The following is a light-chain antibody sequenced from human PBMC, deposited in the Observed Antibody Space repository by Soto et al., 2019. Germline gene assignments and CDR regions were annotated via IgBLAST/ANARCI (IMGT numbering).Light chain of an antibody. J-gene: IGKJ1*01. CDR3: QQYSDWPPM. V-gene: IGKV3-15*01. CDR2: GAS. Sequence: EIVVTQSPATLSVSPGERATLSCRASQSVSSNLAWYQQKPGQAPRLLINGASTRATGIPARFSGSGSGTEFSLNISSLQSEDFEVYYCQQYSDWPPMFGQGTKVDIK. CDR1: QSVSSN.